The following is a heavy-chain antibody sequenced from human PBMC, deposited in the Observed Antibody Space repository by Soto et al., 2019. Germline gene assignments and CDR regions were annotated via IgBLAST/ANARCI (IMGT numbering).Heavy chain of an antibody. CDR3: ARSLDLLTGSTNWFDP. J-gene: IGHJ5*02. CDR1: GGSISSGGYS. Sequence: SETLSLTCAVSGGSISSGGYSWSWIRQPPGKGLEWIGYIYHTGATYHNPSLKGRVTISLEMSKNQFSLELTSVTAADTAVYYCARSLDLLTGSTNWFDPWGQGTLVTV. D-gene: IGHD1-7*01. V-gene: IGHV4-30-2*01. CDR2: IYHTGAT.